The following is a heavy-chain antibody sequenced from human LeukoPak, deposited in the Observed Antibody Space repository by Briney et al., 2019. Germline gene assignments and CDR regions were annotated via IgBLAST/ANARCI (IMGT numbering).Heavy chain of an antibody. CDR1: RFTFSDYY. D-gene: IGHD6-19*01. CDR3: ARQIVVSGTDYFDY. CDR2: ISSGGGTI. J-gene: IGHJ4*02. Sequence: GGSLRLSCAASRFTFSDYYMSWIRQAPGKGLEWVSHISSGGGTIHYADSVKGRFTISRDNAKNSLFLQMNSLRAEDMAVYFCARQIVVSGTDYFDYWGQGTLVTVSS. V-gene: IGHV3-11*01.